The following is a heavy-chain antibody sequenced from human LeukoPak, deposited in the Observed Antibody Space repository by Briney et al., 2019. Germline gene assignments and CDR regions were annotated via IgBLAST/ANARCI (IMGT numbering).Heavy chain of an antibody. CDR3: AREDPQTTVPEGMDV. V-gene: IGHV4-59*01. J-gene: IGHJ6*02. D-gene: IGHD4-17*01. Sequence: PSETLSLTCTVSGGSISHYYWSWIRQSPGKGLEWVGYIYSSGTTNYNPSLKSRVTISVATSRNQFSLQLRSVTAADTAVYYCAREDPQTTVPEGMDVWGQGTTVIVSS. CDR2: IYSSGTT. CDR1: GGSISHYY.